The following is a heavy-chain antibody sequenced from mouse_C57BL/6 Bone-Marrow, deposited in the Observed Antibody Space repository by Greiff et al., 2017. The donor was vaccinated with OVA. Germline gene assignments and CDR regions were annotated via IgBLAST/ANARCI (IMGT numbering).Heavy chain of an antibody. D-gene: IGHD1-1*01. J-gene: IGHJ3*01. CDR3: VREDFYYGSSYRWFAY. V-gene: IGHV1-26*01. Sequence: EVQLQQSGPELVKPGASVKISCKASGYTFTDYYMNWVKQSHGKSLEWIGDINPNNGGTSYNQKFKGKATLTVDKSSSTAYMELRSLTPEDSAVYYCVREDFYYGSSYRWFAYWGQGTLVTVSA. CDR1: GYTFTDYY. CDR2: INPNNGGT.